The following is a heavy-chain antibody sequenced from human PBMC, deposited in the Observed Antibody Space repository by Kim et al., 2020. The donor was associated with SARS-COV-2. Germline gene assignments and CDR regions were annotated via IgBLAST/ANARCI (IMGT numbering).Heavy chain of an antibody. CDR2: IKQDGSEK. Sequence: GGSLRLSCAASGFTLRSYWMSWVRQAPGKGLEWVANIKQDGSEKYYVDSVKGRFTISRDKAKNLLYLQMNSLRAEDTAAYYYARDGEEQWQVHFHYLGQG. CDR3: ARDGEEQWQVHFHY. V-gene: IGHV3-7*01. J-gene: IGHJ4*02. D-gene: IGHD6-19*01. CDR1: GFTLRSYW.